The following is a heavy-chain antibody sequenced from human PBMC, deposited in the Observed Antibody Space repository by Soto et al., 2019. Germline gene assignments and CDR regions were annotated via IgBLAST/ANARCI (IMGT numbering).Heavy chain of an antibody. D-gene: IGHD6-13*01. CDR2: IIPIFGTA. Sequence: SVKVSCTASGGTFSSYAISWVRQAPGQGLEWMGGIIPIFGTANYAQKFQGRVTITADESTSTAYMELSSLRSEDTAVYYCAGGTRIAAATKSWFDPWGQGTLVTVSS. V-gene: IGHV1-69*13. CDR1: GGTFSSYA. J-gene: IGHJ5*02. CDR3: AGGTRIAAATKSWFDP.